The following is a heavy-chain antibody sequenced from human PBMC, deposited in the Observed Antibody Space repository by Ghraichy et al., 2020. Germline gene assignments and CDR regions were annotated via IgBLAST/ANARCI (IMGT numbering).Heavy chain of an antibody. V-gene: IGHV3-7*01. D-gene: IGHD3-16*02. J-gene: IGHJ4*02. CDR1: GFTFSSYW. Sequence: PGGSLRLSCAASGFTFSSYWMSWVRQAPGKGLEWVANIKQDGSEKYYVDSVKGRFTISRDNAKNSLYLQMNSLRAEDTAVYYCARAGDYDYVWGSYRHIGARYPYFDYWGQGTLVTVSS. CDR3: ARAGDYDYVWGSYRHIGARYPYFDY. CDR2: IKQDGSEK.